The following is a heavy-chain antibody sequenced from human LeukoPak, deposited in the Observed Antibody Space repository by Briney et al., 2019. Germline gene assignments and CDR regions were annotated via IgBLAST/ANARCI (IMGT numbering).Heavy chain of an antibody. CDR1: GFTFSSYA. CDR3: AKDLRYCSSTSRLT. V-gene: IGHV3-23*01. D-gene: IGHD2-2*01. CDR2: ISGSGGST. J-gene: IGHJ4*02. Sequence: PGGSLRLSCAASGFTFSSYAMSWVRQAPGKGLEWVSAISGSGGSTYYADSVKGRFTISRDNSKNTLYLQMNSLRAEDTAVYYCAKDLRYCSSTSRLTRGQGTLVTVSS.